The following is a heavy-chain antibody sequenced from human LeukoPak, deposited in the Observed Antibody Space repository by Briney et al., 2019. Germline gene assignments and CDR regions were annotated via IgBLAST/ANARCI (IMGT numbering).Heavy chain of an antibody. CDR2: IKSKTDGGTT. J-gene: IGHJ3*02. Sequence: GGSLRLSCAASGFTFSNAWMSWVRQAPGKGLEWVGRIKSKTDGGTTDYAAPVKGSFTISRDDSKNTLYLQMNSLKTEDTAVYYCTVLYWNDPSEGAFDIWGQGTMVTVSS. D-gene: IGHD1-1*01. V-gene: IGHV3-15*01. CDR3: TVLYWNDPSEGAFDI. CDR1: GFTFSNAW.